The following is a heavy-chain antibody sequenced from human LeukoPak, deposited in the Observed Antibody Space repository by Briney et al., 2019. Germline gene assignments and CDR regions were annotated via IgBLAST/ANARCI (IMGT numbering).Heavy chain of an antibody. CDR3: ARHIDFWSGYGDYMDV. Sequence: SETLSLTCTVSGGSISSSSYYWGWIRQPPGKGLEWIGSIYYSGSTYYNPSLKSRVTISVGTSKNQFSLKLSSVTAADTAVYYCARHIDFWSGYGDYMDVWGKGTTVTVSS. CDR1: GGSISSSSYY. J-gene: IGHJ6*03. D-gene: IGHD3-3*01. CDR2: IYYSGST. V-gene: IGHV4-39*01.